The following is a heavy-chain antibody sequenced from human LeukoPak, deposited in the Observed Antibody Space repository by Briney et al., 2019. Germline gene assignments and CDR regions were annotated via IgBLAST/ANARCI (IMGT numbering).Heavy chain of an antibody. D-gene: IGHD2-2*01. J-gene: IGHJ5*02. Sequence: SETLSPTCTVSGGSISSYYWSWIRQPPGKGLEWIGYIYYSGSTNYNPSLKSRVTISVDTSKNQFSLKLSSVTAADTAVYYCAREESRVPAANWFDPWGQGTLVTVSS. V-gene: IGHV4-59*01. CDR3: AREESRVPAANWFDP. CDR1: GGSISSYY. CDR2: IYYSGST.